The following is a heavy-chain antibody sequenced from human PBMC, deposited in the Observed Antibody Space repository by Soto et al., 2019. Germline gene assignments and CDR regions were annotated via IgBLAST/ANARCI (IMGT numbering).Heavy chain of an antibody. Sequence: GGSLRLSCAASGFTFSDYYMSWIRQAPGKGLEWVSYISSSSSYTNYADSVKGRFTISRDNAKNSLYLQMNSLRAEDTAVYYCARDRLHNYYDSSGYYDYFDYWGQGTLVTISS. V-gene: IGHV3-11*06. CDR2: ISSSSSYT. D-gene: IGHD3-22*01. J-gene: IGHJ4*02. CDR3: ARDRLHNYYDSSGYYDYFDY. CDR1: GFTFSDYY.